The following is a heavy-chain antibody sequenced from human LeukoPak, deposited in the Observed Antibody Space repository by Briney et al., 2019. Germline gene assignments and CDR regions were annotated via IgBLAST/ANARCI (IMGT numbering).Heavy chain of an antibody. CDR1: GGSISSYY. V-gene: IGHV4-59*01. CDR2: ISDSGST. Sequence: PSETLSLTCTVSGGSISSYYWSWIRQPPGKGLEWIGYISDSGSTNYNPSLKSRVTITLHTSKNQFSLKLRSVTAADTAVYFCARGSYYGSGSYYNVWGQGTLVTDSS. D-gene: IGHD3-10*01. J-gene: IGHJ4*02. CDR3: ARGSYYGSGSYYNV.